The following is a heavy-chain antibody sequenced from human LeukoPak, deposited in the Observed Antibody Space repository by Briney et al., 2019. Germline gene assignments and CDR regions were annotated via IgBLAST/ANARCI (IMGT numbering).Heavy chain of an antibody. Sequence: GGSLRLSCAASGFTVSGNYMIWVRQAPGKGLEWVSSISSGSSYIYYAYSVRGRFTISRDNAKNSLYLQMNSLRAEDTAVYYCARGESAYYPIDYWGQGTLVTVSS. CDR1: GFTVSGNY. J-gene: IGHJ4*02. D-gene: IGHD3-3*01. CDR3: ARGESAYYPIDY. CDR2: ISSGSSYI. V-gene: IGHV3-21*01.